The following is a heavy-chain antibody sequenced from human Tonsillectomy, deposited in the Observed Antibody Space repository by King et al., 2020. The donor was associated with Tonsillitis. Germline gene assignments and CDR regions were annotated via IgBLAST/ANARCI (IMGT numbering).Heavy chain of an antibody. CDR2: IYYSGST. D-gene: IGHD3-3*01. CDR1: GGSVRSGSYY. V-gene: IGHV4-61*01. J-gene: IGHJ4*02. CDR3: ARTIPYYDFWSGYQDY. Sequence: GQLQESGPGLVKPSETLSLTCTASGGSVRSGSYYWSWIRQPPGKGLEWIGYIYYSGSTNYNPSLKSRVTISLDTSKNQFSLKLNSVTAADTAVYFCARTIPYYDFWSGYQDYWGQGTLVTVSS.